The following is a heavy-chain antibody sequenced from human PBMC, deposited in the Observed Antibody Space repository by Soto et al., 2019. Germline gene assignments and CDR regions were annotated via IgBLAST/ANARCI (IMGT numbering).Heavy chain of an antibody. CDR3: ARQTNTIRQYYFDY. CDR2: IYPGDSDT. CDR1: GYSFTSYW. J-gene: IGHJ4*02. D-gene: IGHD3-3*01. V-gene: IGHV5-51*01. Sequence: GESLKISCKGSGYSFTSYWIGWVRQMPEKGLEWMGIIYPGDSDTRYSPSFQGQVTISADKSICTAYLQWSSLKASDTAMYYCARQTNTIRQYYFDYWGQGTLGTVSS.